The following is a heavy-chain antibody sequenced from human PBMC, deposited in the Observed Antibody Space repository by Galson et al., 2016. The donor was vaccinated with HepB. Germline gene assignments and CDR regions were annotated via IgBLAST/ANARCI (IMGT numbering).Heavy chain of an antibody. CDR3: ARDETVQGPSTIDY. D-gene: IGHD2-21*02. Sequence: SLRLSCAASGFTFSAYWMHWVRQAPGKGLVWVSRISSDGSDIKYADSVKGRFTISRDSAKNTLYLQMNSLRVEDTAVYYCARDETVQGPSTIDYWGQRTLVTVSS. J-gene: IGHJ4*02. CDR2: ISSDGSDI. V-gene: IGHV3-74*01. CDR1: GFTFSAYW.